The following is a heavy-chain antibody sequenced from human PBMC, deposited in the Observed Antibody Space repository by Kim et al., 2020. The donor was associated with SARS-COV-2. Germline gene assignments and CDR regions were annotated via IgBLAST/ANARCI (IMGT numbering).Heavy chain of an antibody. CDR1: GFTFDDYA. CDR3: AKVPWGRYFDWPEGYFD. J-gene: IGHJ4*03. D-gene: IGHD3-9*01. CDR2: ISWNSGSI. V-gene: IGHV3-9*01. Sequence: GGSLRLSCAASGFTFDDYAMHWVRQAPGKGLEWVSGISWNSGSIGYADSVKGRFTISRDNAKNSLYLQMNSLRAEDTALYYCAKVPWGRYFDWPEGYFD.